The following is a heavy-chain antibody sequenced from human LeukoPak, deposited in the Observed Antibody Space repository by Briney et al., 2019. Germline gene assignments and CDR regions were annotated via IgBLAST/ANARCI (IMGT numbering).Heavy chain of an antibody. Sequence: GGSLRLSCAASGFTFTDYAMSWVRQTPGKGLEWVATFSGGVDTTYYANSVRGHFTISRDNSKNTLDLQMNSLRAEDTAVYYCAKATLRTCSGARCYHFDNWGQGALVTVSS. CDR1: GFTFTDYA. CDR2: FSGGVDTT. CDR3: AKATLRTCSGARCYHFDN. V-gene: IGHV3-23*01. D-gene: IGHD2-15*01. J-gene: IGHJ4*02.